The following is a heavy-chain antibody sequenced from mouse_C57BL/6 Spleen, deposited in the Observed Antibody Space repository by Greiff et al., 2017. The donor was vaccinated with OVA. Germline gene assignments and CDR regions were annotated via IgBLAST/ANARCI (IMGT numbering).Heavy chain of an antibody. CDR1: GYTFTDYY. D-gene: IGHD1-1*01. V-gene: IGHV1-26*01. Sequence: EVKLMESGPELVKPGASVKISCKASGYTFTDYYMNWVKQSHGKSLEWIGDINPNNGGTSSNQKFKGKATLTVDKSSSTAYMELRSLTSEDSAVYYCAGIYYYGSSPYYYAMDYWGQGTSVTVSS. CDR2: INPNNGGT. J-gene: IGHJ4*01. CDR3: AGIYYYGSSPYYYAMDY.